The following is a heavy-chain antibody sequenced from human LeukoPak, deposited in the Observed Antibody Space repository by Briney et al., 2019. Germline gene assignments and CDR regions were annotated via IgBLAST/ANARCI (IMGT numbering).Heavy chain of an antibody. J-gene: IGHJ4*02. V-gene: IGHV3-33*06. CDR3: AKRGGNYASYYFDY. CDR1: GFTFSNHG. D-gene: IGHD4-23*01. Sequence: GGSLRLSCAASGFTFSNHGMHWVRQAPGKGLEWVAVIWYDGSNKIYADSVKGRFTISRDNSKNTLYLQMNSLRAEDTAVYYCAKRGGNYASYYFDYWGQGTLVTVSS. CDR2: IWYDGSNK.